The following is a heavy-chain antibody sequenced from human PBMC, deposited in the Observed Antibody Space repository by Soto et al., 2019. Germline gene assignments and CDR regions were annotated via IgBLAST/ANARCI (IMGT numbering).Heavy chain of an antibody. Sequence: QVQLQESGPGLVKPSETLSLTCAVSGDSVSNDNYYWSWIRQPRGKGLEWIGYIYYSGTTNYNSYLKSRLSLSVDMSKNQFSLKLASVTAADTAVYFCARSQRGRTAFTFDYWGQGALVTVSS. CDR3: ARSQRGRTAFTFDY. J-gene: IGHJ4*02. D-gene: IGHD3-16*01. CDR2: IYYSGTT. V-gene: IGHV4-61*01. CDR1: GDSVSNDNYY.